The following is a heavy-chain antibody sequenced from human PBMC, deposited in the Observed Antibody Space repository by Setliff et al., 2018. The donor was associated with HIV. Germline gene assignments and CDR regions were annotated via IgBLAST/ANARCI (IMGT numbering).Heavy chain of an antibody. CDR2: ISGFNGNT. CDR1: GYSFARYG. D-gene: IGHD6-19*01. V-gene: IGHV1-18*01. J-gene: IGHJ3*02. Sequence: ASVKVSCKASGYSFARYGLSWVRQAPGQGLEWMGWISGFNGNTKYAQSFQYRVDMTTETATSTAYMEMRSLRSDDTAVYFCARVPYRSAWFSGGHDAFDIWGQGTMVTVSS. CDR3: ARVPYRSAWFSGGHDAFDI.